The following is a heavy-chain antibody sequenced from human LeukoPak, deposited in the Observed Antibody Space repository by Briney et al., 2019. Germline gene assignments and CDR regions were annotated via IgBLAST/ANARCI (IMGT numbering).Heavy chain of an antibody. V-gene: IGHV3-23*01. Sequence: HAGGSLRLSCTTSGFTFATYSMSWVRQAPGQGLEWVASIFGSASKIYHADPVKGRFTVPRDNSKNTLYLQMNGLRVEDTALYYCVKDRVPDSGWSFDVWGRGTMVTVSA. CDR3: VKDRVPDSGWSFDV. D-gene: IGHD6-19*01. J-gene: IGHJ3*01. CDR2: IFGSASKI. CDR1: GFTFATYS.